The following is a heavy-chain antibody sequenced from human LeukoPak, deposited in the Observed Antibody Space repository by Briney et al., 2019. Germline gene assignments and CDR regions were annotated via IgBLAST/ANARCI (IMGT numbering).Heavy chain of an antibody. CDR3: ARGRGFFVVVVAATYGWFDP. V-gene: IGHV4-34*01. D-gene: IGHD2-15*01. CDR2: INHSGST. CDR1: GGSFSGYY. J-gene: IGHJ5*02. Sequence: PSETLSLTCAVYGGSFSGYYWSWIRQPPGKGLEWIGEINHSGSTNYNPPLKSRVTISVDTSKNQFSLKLSSVTAADTAVYYCARGRGFFVVVVAATYGWFDPWGQGTLVTVSS.